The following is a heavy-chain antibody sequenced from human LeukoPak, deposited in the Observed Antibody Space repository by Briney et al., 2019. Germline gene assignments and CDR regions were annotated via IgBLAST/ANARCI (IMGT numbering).Heavy chain of an antibody. CDR2: MNPNSGNT. CDR1: GYTFTSYD. CDR3: ATPGPIVVVVAATPFWY. J-gene: IGHJ4*02. V-gene: IGHV1-8*02. D-gene: IGHD2-15*01. Sequence: ASVKVSCKASGYTFTSYDINWVRQATGQGLEWMGWMNPNSGNTGYAQKFQGRVTMTEDTSTDTAYMELSSLRSEDTAVYYCATPGPIVVVVAATPFWYWGQGTLVTVSS.